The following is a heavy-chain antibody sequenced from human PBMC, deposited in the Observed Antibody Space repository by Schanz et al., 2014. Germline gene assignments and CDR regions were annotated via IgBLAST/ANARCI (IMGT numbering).Heavy chain of an antibody. D-gene: IGHD5-18*01. CDR2: ISWNSGSI. CDR1: GFTFDDYA. V-gene: IGHV3-9*01. J-gene: IGHJ4*02. CDR3: AKDFRGYIYSQLDY. Sequence: EVQLVESGGGLVQPGRSLRLSCAASGFTFDDYAMHWVRQAPGKGLEWVSGISWNSGSIGYADSVKGRFTISRDNAKNSLYLQVNSLRAEDTALYYCAKDFRGYIYSQLDYWGQGTLVTVSS.